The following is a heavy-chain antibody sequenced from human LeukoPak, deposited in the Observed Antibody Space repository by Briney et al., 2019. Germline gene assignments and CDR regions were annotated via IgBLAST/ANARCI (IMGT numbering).Heavy chain of an antibody. CDR1: GGSVSSGCYY. V-gene: IGHV4-61*01. CDR2: IYYSGST. J-gene: IGHJ4*02. CDR3: ARALGGDYVPLYYFDY. Sequence: SETLSLTCTVSGGSVSSGCYYWSWIRQPPGKGLEWIGYIYYSGSTNYNPSLKSRVTISVDTSKNQFSLKLSSVTAADTAVYYCARALGGDYVPLYYFDYWGQGTLVTVSS. D-gene: IGHD4-17*01.